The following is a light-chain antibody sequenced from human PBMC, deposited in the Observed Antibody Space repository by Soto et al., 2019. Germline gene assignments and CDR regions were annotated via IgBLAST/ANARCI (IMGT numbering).Light chain of an antibody. CDR1: QSVSSY. J-gene: IGKJ5*01. V-gene: IGKV3-11*01. Sequence: EIVLTQSPATLSLSPGARAPLSCRASQSVSSYLAWYQQQPGQAPRLLIYDSSNRATGIPARFSGSGSGTDFTLTISSLEPEDLAVYYCQQRSNWVTFGQGTRLEIK. CDR3: QQRSNWVT. CDR2: DSS.